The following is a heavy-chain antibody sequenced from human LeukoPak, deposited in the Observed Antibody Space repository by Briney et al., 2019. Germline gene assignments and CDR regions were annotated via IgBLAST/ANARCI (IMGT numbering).Heavy chain of an antibody. V-gene: IGHV1-8*01. CDR3: ARGRYSYGYLRCYYYMDV. D-gene: IGHD5-18*01. CDR1: GYTFTSYD. CDR2: MNPNSGNT. J-gene: IGHJ6*03. Sequence: ASVKVSCKASGYTFTSYDINWVRQATGQGLEWMGWMNPNSGNTGYAQKFQGRVTMTRNTSISTAYMELSSLRSEDTAVYYCARGRYSYGYLRCYYYMDVWGKGTTVTVSS.